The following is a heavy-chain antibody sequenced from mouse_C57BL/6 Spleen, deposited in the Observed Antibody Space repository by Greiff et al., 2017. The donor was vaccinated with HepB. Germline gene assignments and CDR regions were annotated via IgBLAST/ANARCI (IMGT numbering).Heavy chain of an antibody. CDR1: GFTFSSYA. V-gene: IGHV5-4*01. CDR3: ARPYGNYPFAY. J-gene: IGHJ3*01. Sequence: EVQVVESGGGLVKPGGSLKLSCAASGFTFSSYAMSWVRQTPEKRLEWVATISDGGSYTYYPDNVKGRFTISRDNAKNNLYLQMSHLKSEDTAMYYCARPYGNYPFAYWGQGTLVTVSA. CDR2: ISDGGSYT. D-gene: IGHD2-1*01.